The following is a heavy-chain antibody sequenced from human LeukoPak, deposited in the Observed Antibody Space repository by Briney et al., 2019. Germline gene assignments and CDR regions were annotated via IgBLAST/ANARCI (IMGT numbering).Heavy chain of an antibody. CDR3: ARGVDYDFWSGLFSDYGMDV. J-gene: IGHJ6*02. CDR1: GGSFSGYY. D-gene: IGHD3-3*01. Sequence: PSETLSLTCAVYGGSFSGYYWSWTRQPPGKGLEWIGEINHSGSTNYNPSLKSRVTISVDTSKNQFSLKLSSVTAADTAVYYCARGVDYDFWSGLFSDYGMDVWGQGTTVTVSS. CDR2: INHSGST. V-gene: IGHV4-34*01.